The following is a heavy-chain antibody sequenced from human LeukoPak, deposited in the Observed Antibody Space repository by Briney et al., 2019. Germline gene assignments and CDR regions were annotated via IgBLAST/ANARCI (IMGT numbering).Heavy chain of an antibody. CDR2: ISGSGGTA. V-gene: IGHV3-23*01. CDR1: GFTFSIYA. D-gene: IGHD3-22*01. Sequence: GGSLRLSCAASGFTFSIYAMSWVRQAPGKGLEWVSAISGSGGTAYYADSVKGRFTISRDNSKNTLYLQMNSLRAEDTAVYYCAKAIPTYYYDSSGYYSLDYWGQGTLVTVSS. J-gene: IGHJ4*02. CDR3: AKAIPTYYYDSSGYYSLDY.